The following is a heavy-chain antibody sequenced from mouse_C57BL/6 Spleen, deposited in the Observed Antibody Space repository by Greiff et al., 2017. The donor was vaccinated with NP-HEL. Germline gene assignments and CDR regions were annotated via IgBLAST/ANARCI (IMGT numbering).Heavy chain of an antibody. D-gene: IGHD1-1*01. CDR3: ASLDYYGSSYGYFDV. J-gene: IGHJ1*03. V-gene: IGHV5-6*02. Sequence: DVMLVESGGDLVKPGGSLKLSCAASGFTFSSYGMSWVRQTPDKRLEWVATISSGGSYTYYPDSVKGRFTISRDNAKNTLYLQMSSLKSEDTAMYYCASLDYYGSSYGYFDVGGTGTTVTVAS. CDR2: ISSGGSYT. CDR1: GFTFSSYG.